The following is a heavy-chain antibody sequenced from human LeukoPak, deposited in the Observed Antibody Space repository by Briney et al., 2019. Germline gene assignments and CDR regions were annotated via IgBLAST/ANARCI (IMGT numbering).Heavy chain of an antibody. CDR2: ITPKTGDT. J-gene: IGHJ4*02. CDR1: GYTFSDFY. Sequence: ASVKVSCKASGYTFSDFYIHWVRQAPGQGLEYVGWITPKTGDTYSPQRFQGRVTMTRDASISTAYMELSSLRSDDTAVYFCARVRLADERAWAYWGQGTLVTVSS. CDR3: ARVRLADERAWAY. D-gene: IGHD3-3*02. V-gene: IGHV1-2*02.